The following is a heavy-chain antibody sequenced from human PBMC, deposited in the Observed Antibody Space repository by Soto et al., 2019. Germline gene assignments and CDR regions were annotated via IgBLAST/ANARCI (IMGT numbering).Heavy chain of an antibody. V-gene: IGHV4-39*01. CDR1: GGSISSSSYY. D-gene: IGHD2-15*01. CDR3: ARHAGGGDRYCSGGSCYYFDY. CDR2: IYYSGST. J-gene: IGHJ4*02. Sequence: SETLSLTCTVSGGSISSSSYYWGWIRQPPGKGLEWIGSIYYSGSTYYNPSLKSRVTISVDTSKNQFSVNLSSVTAADTAVYYCARHAGGGDRYCSGGSCYYFDYWGQGTLVTVSS.